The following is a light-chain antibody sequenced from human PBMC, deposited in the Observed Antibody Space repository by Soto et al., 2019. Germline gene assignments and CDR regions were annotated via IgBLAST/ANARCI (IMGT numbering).Light chain of an antibody. CDR2: GAS. CDR1: QDVVNNY. CDR3: QQSSSSPLT. J-gene: IGKJ4*01. V-gene: IGKV3-20*01. Sequence: EIVLTQSPGTLSLSPGEMATLSCRASQDVVNNYLAWFQQKPGQAPRLLVHGASNRAAGIPDRFSGSGSATDFTLTISRLEPEDFAVYYCQQSSSSPLTFGGGTRIEI.